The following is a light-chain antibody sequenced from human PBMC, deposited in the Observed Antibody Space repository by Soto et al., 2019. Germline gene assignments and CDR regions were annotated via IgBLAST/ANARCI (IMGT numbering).Light chain of an antibody. V-gene: IGKV1-39*01. J-gene: IGKJ4*01. Sequence: DIQMTQSPSSLSASVGDRVTITCRASQSINSYLHWYQQKPGKAPKLLIYAASSLQSGVPSRFSGRGAWTDFTLTISSLQPEDFASDYCQQSYSTPETFGGGTKVEIK. CDR3: QQSYSTPET. CDR2: AAS. CDR1: QSINSY.